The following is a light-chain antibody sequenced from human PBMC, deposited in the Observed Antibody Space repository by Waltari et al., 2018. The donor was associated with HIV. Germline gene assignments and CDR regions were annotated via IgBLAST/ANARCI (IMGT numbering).Light chain of an antibody. Sequence: QAVVTQEPSLTVSPGGTVTLTCDSSTGAVTSGHYPYWFQQKPGQAPRTLIYDTGHTPSWTPARFSGSLLGGKAALTLSGAQPEDEADYYCLLFYSGARVFGGGTKLTVL. J-gene: IGLJ2*01. CDR1: TGAVTSGHY. V-gene: IGLV7-46*01. CDR2: DTG. CDR3: LLFYSGARV.